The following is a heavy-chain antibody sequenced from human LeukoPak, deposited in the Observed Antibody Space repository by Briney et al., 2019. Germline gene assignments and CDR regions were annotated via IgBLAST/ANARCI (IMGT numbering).Heavy chain of an antibody. D-gene: IGHD3-10*01. CDR3: ARDRGGAYGSGSYYSH. CDR1: GGSISSDSYY. V-gene: IGHV4-39*07. Sequence: SETLSLTCTVSGGSISSDSYYWAWIRQPPGTGLEWIASIYYSGSTYYNPSLKSRVTISVDTSKNPFSLKLSSVTAADTAVYYCARDRGGAYGSGSYYSHWGQGTLVTVSS. J-gene: IGHJ4*02. CDR2: IYYSGST.